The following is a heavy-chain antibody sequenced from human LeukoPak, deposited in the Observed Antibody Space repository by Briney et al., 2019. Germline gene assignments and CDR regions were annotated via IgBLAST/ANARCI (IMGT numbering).Heavy chain of an antibody. J-gene: IGHJ4*02. CDR1: GGSISSGSYY. V-gene: IGHV4-39*01. CDR3: ARLGSDDY. Sequence: SETLSLTCTVSGGSISSGSYYWGWIRQPPGKGLEWIGSIYYSGSTYYNPSLKSRVTISVDTSKNQFSLKLSSVTAADTAVYYCARLGSDDYWGQGTLVTVSS. D-gene: IGHD3-16*01. CDR2: IYYSGST.